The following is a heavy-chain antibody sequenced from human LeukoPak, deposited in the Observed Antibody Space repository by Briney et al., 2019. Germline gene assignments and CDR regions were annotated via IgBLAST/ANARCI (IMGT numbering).Heavy chain of an antibody. CDR2: IYYSGST. CDR3: ARDVPLEYSSSSRLGYYGMDV. V-gene: IGHV4-31*03. D-gene: IGHD6-6*01. Sequence: SETLSLTCTVSGGSISSGGYYWSWSRQHPGKGLEWIGYIYYSGSTYYNPSLKSRVTISVDTSKNQFSLKLSSVTAADTAVYYCARDVPLEYSSSSRLGYYGMDVWGQGTTVTVSS. J-gene: IGHJ6*02. CDR1: GGSISSGGYY.